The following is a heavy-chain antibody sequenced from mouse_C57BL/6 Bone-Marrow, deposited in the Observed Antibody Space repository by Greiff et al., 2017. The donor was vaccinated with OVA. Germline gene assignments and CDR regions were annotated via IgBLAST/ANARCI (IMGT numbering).Heavy chain of an antibody. CDR1: GYTFTDYE. CDR3: KRRELGTTVGEWYFDV. J-gene: IGHJ1*03. V-gene: IGHV1-15*01. D-gene: IGHD1-1*01. CDR2: IDPETGGT. Sequence: VQLVESGAELVRPGASVTLSCKASGYTFTDYEMHWVKQTPVHGLEWIGAIDPETGGTAYNQKFKGKAILTADKSSSTAYMELRSLTSEDSAVYYCKRRELGTTVGEWYFDVWGTGTTVTVSS.